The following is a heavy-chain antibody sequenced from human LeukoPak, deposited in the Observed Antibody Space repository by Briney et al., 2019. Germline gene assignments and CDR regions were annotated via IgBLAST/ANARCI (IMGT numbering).Heavy chain of an antibody. CDR2: VNPGGGST. CDR3: AQIVGATWAFDY. D-gene: IGHD1-26*01. J-gene: IGHJ4*02. Sequence: GASVKVSCKASGYTFTSYYMHWVRQAPGQGLEWMGIVNPGGGSTSYAQKFQGRVTMTWDTSTSTVYMELSSLRSEDTAVYYCAQIVGATWAFDYWGQGTLVTVSS. CDR1: GYTFTSYY. V-gene: IGHV1-46*01.